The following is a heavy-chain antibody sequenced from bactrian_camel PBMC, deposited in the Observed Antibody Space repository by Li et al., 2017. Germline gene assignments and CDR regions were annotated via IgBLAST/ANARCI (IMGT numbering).Heavy chain of an antibody. V-gene: IGHV3S67*01. D-gene: IGHD1*01. CDR1: GSRYNRYC. J-gene: IGHJ4*01. CDR2: TDADGSR. Sequence: VQLVESGGDSVQTGGSLRLTCEISGSRYNRYCMGWFRERQGNERGGVAATDADGSRHYADSLKGRFTISKVNAEKTLYLQMSNLKPEDTGTYYCAAQYTGISGCYATSSAPASFDYWGQGTQVTVS. CDR3: AAQYTGISGCYATSSAPASFDY.